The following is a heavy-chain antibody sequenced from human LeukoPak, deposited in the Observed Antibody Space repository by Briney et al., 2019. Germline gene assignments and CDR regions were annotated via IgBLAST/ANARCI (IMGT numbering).Heavy chain of an antibody. CDR3: ARDPGYDSNAFDI. V-gene: IGHV3-53*01. J-gene: IGHJ3*02. Sequence: GGSLRLSCAASGFTVSSNYMSWVRQAPGKGLEWVSVIYSGGSTYYADSVKGRFTISRDNSKNTLYLQMNSLRAEDTAVYYCARDPGYDSNAFDIWGQGTMVTVFS. CDR1: GFTVSSNY. CDR2: IYSGGST. D-gene: IGHD3-22*01.